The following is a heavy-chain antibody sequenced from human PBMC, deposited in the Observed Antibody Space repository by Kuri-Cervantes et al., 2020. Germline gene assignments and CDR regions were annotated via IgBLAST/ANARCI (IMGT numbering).Heavy chain of an antibody. CDR2: ISSDGSNR. CDR1: GFTFSRYA. J-gene: IGHJ6*02. D-gene: IGHD2-15*01. V-gene: IGHV3-30-3*01. CDR3: ARDMVVVVAAAPAHYYFGMDV. Sequence: LSLTCAASGFTFSRYAIHWVRQAPGKGLEWVADISSDGSNRYYADSVKGRFTISRDNSKKTVYLQMNSVRAEDTAFYYCARDMVVVVAAAPAHYYFGMDVWGQGTTVTVSS.